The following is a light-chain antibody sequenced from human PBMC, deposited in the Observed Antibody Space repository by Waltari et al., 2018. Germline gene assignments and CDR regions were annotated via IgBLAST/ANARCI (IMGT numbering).Light chain of an antibody. CDR2: EVH. V-gene: IGLV2-23*01. CDR1: NNDVGGYDL. CDR3: CSYVGVTTVL. J-gene: IGLJ2*01. Sequence: QSALTQPASVSGSPGPWITTSCHATNNDVGGYDLVPWYQQHPGKAPKLIIYEVHRRPSGVSNRFSGSKSGNTASLTISGLQAEDEAHYYCCSYVGVTTVLFGGGTTVAV.